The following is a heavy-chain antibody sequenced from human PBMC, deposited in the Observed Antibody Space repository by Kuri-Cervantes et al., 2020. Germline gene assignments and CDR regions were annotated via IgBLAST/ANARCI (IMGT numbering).Heavy chain of an antibody. CDR1: GFTFSSYS. CDR2: ISYDGSNK. CDR3: ARDRGYYGSGNYFDY. V-gene: IGHV3-30*03. D-gene: IGHD3-10*01. J-gene: IGHJ4*02. Sequence: GESLKISCAAPGFTFSSYSMNWVRQAPGRGLEWVAVISYDGSNKYYADSVKGRFTISRDNSKNTLYLQMNSLRAEDTAVYYCARDRGYYGSGNYFDYWGQGTLVTVSS.